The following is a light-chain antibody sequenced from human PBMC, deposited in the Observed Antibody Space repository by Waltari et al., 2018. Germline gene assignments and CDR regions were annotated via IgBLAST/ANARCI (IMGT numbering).Light chain of an antibody. CDR2: DDR. CDR3: QVWNGGNDHDFV. J-gene: IGLJ1*01. Sequence: SYVVTQSPSVSVAPGTTAKISCGGDNIRSYSVHWYQQKAGQAPVLVVYDDRDRPSGVPERFSGSNSVNTATLTISRVEAGDEADYYCQVWNGGNDHDFVFGSGT. CDR1: NIRSYS. V-gene: IGLV3-21*03.